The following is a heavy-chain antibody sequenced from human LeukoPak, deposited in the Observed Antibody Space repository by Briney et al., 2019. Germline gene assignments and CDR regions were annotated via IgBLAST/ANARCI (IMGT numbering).Heavy chain of an antibody. J-gene: IGHJ4*02. Sequence: SETLSLTCTVSGGSISSYYWSWIRQPPGKGLEWIGYIYYSGSTYYNPSLKSRVTISVDTSKNQFSLKLSSVTATDTAVYYCARQKLRWYFDYWGQGTLVTVSS. CDR1: GGSISSYY. V-gene: IGHV4-59*08. CDR3: ARQKLRWYFDY. D-gene: IGHD4-23*01. CDR2: IYYSGST.